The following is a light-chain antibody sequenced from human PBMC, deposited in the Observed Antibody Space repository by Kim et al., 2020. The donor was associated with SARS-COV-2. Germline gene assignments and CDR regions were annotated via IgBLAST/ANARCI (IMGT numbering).Light chain of an antibody. V-gene: IGKV4-1*01. CDR1: QSVLYNANKKNY. CDR2: WAS. Sequence: DIVMTQSPDSLAVSLGERATFNCKSSQSVLYNANKKNYLAWYQQKPGQAPRLLIYWASTRESGVPDRFSGSGSGTDFTLTISSLQAEDVAVYFCQQYYSTPPTFGPGTKVDMK. CDR3: QQYYSTPPT. J-gene: IGKJ3*01.